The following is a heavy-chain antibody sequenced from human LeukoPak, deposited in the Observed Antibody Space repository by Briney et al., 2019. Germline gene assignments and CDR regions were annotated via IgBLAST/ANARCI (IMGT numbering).Heavy chain of an antibody. CDR2: VSTSGSYI. Sequence: PGGSLRLPCAVSGITFGSYSMNWVRQAPGKGLEWVSFVSTSGSYIYYADSVKGRFTISRDNAKNSLYLQMNSLRAEDTAVYYCASQTPRRLPIAVADYFDYWGQGTLVTVSS. CDR1: GITFGSYS. J-gene: IGHJ4*02. V-gene: IGHV3-21*01. CDR3: ASQTPRRLPIAVADYFDY. D-gene: IGHD6-19*01.